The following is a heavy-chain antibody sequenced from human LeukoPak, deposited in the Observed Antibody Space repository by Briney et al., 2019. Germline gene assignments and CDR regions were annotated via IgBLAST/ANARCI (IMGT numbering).Heavy chain of an antibody. J-gene: IGHJ6*03. Sequence: PGGSLRLSCTASGFTFGDYAMSWFRQAPGKGLERVGFIRSKAYGGTTEYAASVKGRFTISRDDSKSIAYLQMNSLKTEDTAVYYCTRVDTAMVYYYYYYMDVWGKGTTVTVSS. CDR3: TRVDTAMVYYYYYYMDV. CDR1: GFTFGDYA. V-gene: IGHV3-49*03. CDR2: IRSKAYGGTT. D-gene: IGHD5-18*01.